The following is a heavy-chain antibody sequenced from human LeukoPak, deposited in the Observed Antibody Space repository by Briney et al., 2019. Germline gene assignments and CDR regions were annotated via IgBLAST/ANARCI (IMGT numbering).Heavy chain of an antibody. CDR2: INHSGST. CDR3: ARGERPLDH. V-gene: IGHV4-34*01. CDR1: GGSFSGYY. J-gene: IGHJ4*02. Sequence: SETLSLTCAVYGGSFSGYYWSWIRQPPGKGLEWIGEINHSGSTNYNPSLKSRVTISVDTSKNQFSLKLSSVTAADTAVYYCARGERPLDHWGQGTLVTVSS.